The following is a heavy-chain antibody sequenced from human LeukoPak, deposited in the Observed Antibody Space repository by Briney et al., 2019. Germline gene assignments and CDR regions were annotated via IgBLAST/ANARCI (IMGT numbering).Heavy chain of an antibody. D-gene: IGHD3-10*01. CDR2: INHSGST. Sequence: SQTLSLTCTVSGGSNSSGGYYWSWIRQPPGKGLEWIGEINHSGSTNYNPSLKSRVTISVDTSKNQFSLKLSSVTAADTAVYYCARGSPGDGSGSYYPYYFDYWGQGTLVTVSS. V-gene: IGHV4-30-2*01. CDR1: GGSNSSGGYY. CDR3: ARGSPGDGSGSYYPYYFDY. J-gene: IGHJ4*02.